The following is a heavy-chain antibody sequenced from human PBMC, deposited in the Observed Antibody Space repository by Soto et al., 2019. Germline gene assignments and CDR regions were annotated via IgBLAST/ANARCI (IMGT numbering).Heavy chain of an antibody. D-gene: IGHD1-26*01. Sequence: QVQLQESGPGLVKPSGTLSLTCAVSGGSVSSSNWWSWVRQPPGKGLEWIGEIYHSGSTNYNPSRKRRVTLSVDKSKNQFSLKLGSVTAADTDVYYWARDRRVGATVFDYWGQGTLVTVSS. CDR2: IYHSGST. J-gene: IGHJ4*02. CDR3: ARDRRVGATVFDY. V-gene: IGHV4-4*02. CDR1: GGSVSSSNW.